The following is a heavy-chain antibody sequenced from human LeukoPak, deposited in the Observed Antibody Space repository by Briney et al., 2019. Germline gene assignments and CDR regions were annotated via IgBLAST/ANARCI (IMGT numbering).Heavy chain of an antibody. Sequence: SDTLSLTCTVSGYSISSGYYWGWIRQPPGKGLEWIGSIYHSGSTYYNPSLKSRVTISVDTSKNQFSLKLSTVTAADTAVYYCARVWRYDSSGYYYGGVDYYFDYWGQGTLVTVSS. V-gene: IGHV4-38-2*02. J-gene: IGHJ4*02. D-gene: IGHD3-22*01. CDR3: ARVWRYDSSGYYYGGVDYYFDY. CDR2: IYHSGST. CDR1: GYSISSGYY.